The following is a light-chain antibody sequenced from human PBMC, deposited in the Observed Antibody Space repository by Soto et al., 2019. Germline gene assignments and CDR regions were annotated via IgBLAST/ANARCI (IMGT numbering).Light chain of an antibody. Sequence: DIQMTQSPSSLSASVGDRVTITCRASQSISSYLNWYQQKPGKAPKLLIYAASSLQSGVPSRFSGSGSGTDFTMSISSVQVEDFATYYCQQSYRTPYTFGQGTKLEIK. J-gene: IGKJ2*01. CDR2: AAS. V-gene: IGKV1-39*01. CDR1: QSISSY. CDR3: QQSYRTPYT.